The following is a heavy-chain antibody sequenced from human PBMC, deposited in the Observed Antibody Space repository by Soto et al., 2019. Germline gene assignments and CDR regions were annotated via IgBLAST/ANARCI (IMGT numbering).Heavy chain of an antibody. CDR1: GFTFSDYA. Sequence: VQLVESGGGVVQPGRSLRISCAASGFTFSDYAMHWVRQAPGKGLEWVAVVYHDGRNTHYADSVKGRFTISRDSSKNTVSLEMTSLRAEDTAVYYFAKGGRQWLVTSDFNYWGQGALVTVSS. D-gene: IGHD6-19*01. CDR2: VYHDGRNT. CDR3: AKGGRQWLVTSDFNY. J-gene: IGHJ4*02. V-gene: IGHV3-30*18.